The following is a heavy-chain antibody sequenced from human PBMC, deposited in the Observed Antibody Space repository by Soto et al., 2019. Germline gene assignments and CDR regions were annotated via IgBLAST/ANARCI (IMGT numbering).Heavy chain of an antibody. CDR3: ATLPRYSSGWYAHPFYFDY. J-gene: IGHJ4*02. V-gene: IGHV1-24*01. Sequence: QVQLVQSGAEVKKPGASVKVSCKVSGYTLTELSMHWVRQAPGKGLGGMGGFDPEDGETIYAQKFQGRVTMTEDTSTDTAYMELSSLRSEDTAVYYCATLPRYSSGWYAHPFYFDYWGQGTLVTVSS. CDR2: FDPEDGET. CDR1: GYTLTELS. D-gene: IGHD6-19*01.